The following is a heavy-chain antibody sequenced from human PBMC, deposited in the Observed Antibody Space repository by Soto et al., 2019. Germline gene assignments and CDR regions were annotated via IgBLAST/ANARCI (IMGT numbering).Heavy chain of an antibody. CDR2: IYYSGST. Sequence: SETLSLTCTVSGGSISSYYWSWIRQPPGKGLEWIGYIYYSGSTNYNPSLKSRVTISVDTSKNQFSLKLSSVTAADTAVYYCARAGLQGYCSSTSCLDRYYYYMDVWGKGTTVTVSS. V-gene: IGHV4-59*01. D-gene: IGHD2-2*01. CDR1: GGSISSYY. J-gene: IGHJ6*03. CDR3: ARAGLQGYCSSTSCLDRYYYYMDV.